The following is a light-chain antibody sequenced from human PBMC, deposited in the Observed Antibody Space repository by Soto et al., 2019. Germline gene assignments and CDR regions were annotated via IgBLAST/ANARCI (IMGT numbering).Light chain of an antibody. CDR3: SSYTRTKTLL. Sequence: QSALTQPASVSGSPGQSITISCTGTSSDVGGYNYVSWYQQHSGKAPKLMIYEVTNRPSGVSNRFSGSKSGNTASLTISGLQAEDEAEYYCSSYTRTKTLLFGGRTKLTVL. CDR1: SSDVGGYNY. V-gene: IGLV2-14*01. J-gene: IGLJ2*01. CDR2: EVT.